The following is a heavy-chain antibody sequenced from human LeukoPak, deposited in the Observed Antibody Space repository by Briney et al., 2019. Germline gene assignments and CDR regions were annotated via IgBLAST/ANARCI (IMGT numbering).Heavy chain of an antibody. J-gene: IGHJ3*02. D-gene: IGHD5-24*01. CDR1: GGSISSYY. Sequence: SETLSLTCTVSGGSISSYYWSWIRQHPGKGLEWIGYIYYSGSTYYNPSLKSRVTISVDTSKNQFSLKLSSVTAADTAVYYCARGGIQLTDAFDIWGQGQWSPSLQ. V-gene: IGHV4-59*06. CDR2: IYYSGST. CDR3: ARGGIQLTDAFDI.